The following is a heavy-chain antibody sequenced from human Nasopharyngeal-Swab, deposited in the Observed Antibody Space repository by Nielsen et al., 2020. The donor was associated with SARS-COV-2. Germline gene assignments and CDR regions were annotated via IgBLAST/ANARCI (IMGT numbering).Heavy chain of an antibody. J-gene: IGHJ4*02. CDR3: VRESSGWYTYYFDY. Sequence: ASVKVSCKASGGTFSSYAISWVRQAPGQGLEWMGRINPNSGGTNYAQKFQGRVTMTRDTSISTAYMELSRLRSDDTAVYFCVRESSGWYTYYFDYWGQGTLVTVSS. CDR1: GGTFSSYA. CDR2: INPNSGGT. D-gene: IGHD6-19*01. V-gene: IGHV1-2*06.